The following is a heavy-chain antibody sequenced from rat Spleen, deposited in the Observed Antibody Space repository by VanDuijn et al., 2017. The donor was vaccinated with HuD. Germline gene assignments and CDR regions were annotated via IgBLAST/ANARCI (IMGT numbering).Heavy chain of an antibody. V-gene: IGHV5-29*01. J-gene: IGHJ3*01. CDR3: ATGDSSYIYGWFAY. CDR1: GFTFSRSA. Sequence: EVQLVESGGGLVQPERSLKLSCAASGFTFSRSAMAWVRQAPTKGLEWVATITITGGGTYYPDSVKGRFTISRDNAKSTLYLQLDSLRSEDTATYYCATGDSSYIYGWFAYWGQGTLVTVSS. CDR2: ITITGGGT. D-gene: IGHD1-2*01.